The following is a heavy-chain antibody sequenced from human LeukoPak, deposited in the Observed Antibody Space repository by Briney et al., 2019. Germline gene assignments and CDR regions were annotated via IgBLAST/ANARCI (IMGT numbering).Heavy chain of an antibody. CDR3: ARVPAWTGKPSEIDY. CDR1: GASISSYY. CDR2: IYYSGST. J-gene: IGHJ4*02. V-gene: IGHV4-59*01. D-gene: IGHD3/OR15-3a*01. Sequence: SETLSLTCTVSGASISSYYWSWIRQPPGKGLEWIGYIYYSGSTNYNPSLKSRVTISVDTSKNQFSLKLSSVTAADTAVYYCARVPAWTGKPSEIDYWGQGTLVTVSS.